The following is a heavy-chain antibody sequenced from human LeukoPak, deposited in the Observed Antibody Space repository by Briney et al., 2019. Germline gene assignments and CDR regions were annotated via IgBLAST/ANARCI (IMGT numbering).Heavy chain of an antibody. V-gene: IGHV4-30-2*01. CDR3: ASGKRRGYSGYQPFDY. J-gene: IGHJ4*02. CDR2: ILHTGNT. Sequence: PSQTLSLTCGVSGDSITSGAYTWSWVRQTPGKGLEWIGHILHTGNTFYNPSLKSRVTISLDRSKNQFSLELTSVTAADTAVYYCASGKRRGYSGYQPFDYWGQGTQVTVSS. CDR1: GDSITSGAYT. D-gene: IGHD5-12*01.